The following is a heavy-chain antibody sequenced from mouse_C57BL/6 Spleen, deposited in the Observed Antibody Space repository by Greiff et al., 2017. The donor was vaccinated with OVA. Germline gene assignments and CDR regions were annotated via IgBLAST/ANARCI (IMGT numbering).Heavy chain of an antibody. CDR1: GFTFSSYA. J-gene: IGHJ1*03. D-gene: IGHD2-12*01. CDR3: ARDIARGFDV. V-gene: IGHV5-4*01. CDR2: ISDGGSYT. Sequence: EVQLQESGGGLVKPGGSLKLSCAASGFTFSSYAMSWVRQTPEKRLEWVATISDGGSYTYYPDNVKGRFTISRDNAKNNLYLQMSHLKSEDTAMYYCARDIARGFDVWGTGTTVTVSS.